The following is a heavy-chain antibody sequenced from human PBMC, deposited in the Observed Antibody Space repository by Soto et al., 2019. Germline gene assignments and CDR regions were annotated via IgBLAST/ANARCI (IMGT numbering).Heavy chain of an antibody. V-gene: IGHV1-69*13. CDR2: IIPIFGTA. CDR1: GGTFSSYA. D-gene: IGHD2-15*01. CDR3: ARGGGYCSGGSCYIGSFDY. J-gene: IGHJ4*02. Sequence: GASVTVSCKTSGGTFSSYAISWVRQAPGQGLEWMGGIIPIFGTANYAQKFQGRVTITADESTSTAYMELSSLRSEDTAVYYCARGGGYCSGGSCYIGSFDYWGQGTLVTVSS.